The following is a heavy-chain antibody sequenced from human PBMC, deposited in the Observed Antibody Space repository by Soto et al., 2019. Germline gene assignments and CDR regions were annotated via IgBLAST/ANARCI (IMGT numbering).Heavy chain of an antibody. CDR1: GYTFSNYW. V-gene: IGHV3-74*01. CDR3: ARGDSVGGPCYSLAGSFYYDMDV. Sequence: EVQLVESGGGLVQPGGYLRLSCAASGYTFSNYWMYWVRQAPGKGLVWVSRINSDGSVSSYADSVKGRLTISRDNVKNTLYLQMDCLRAEDTAVYYCARGDSVGGPCYSLAGSFYYDMDVWGKGTTVTVFS. D-gene: IGHD2-15*01. CDR2: INSDGSVS. J-gene: IGHJ6*03.